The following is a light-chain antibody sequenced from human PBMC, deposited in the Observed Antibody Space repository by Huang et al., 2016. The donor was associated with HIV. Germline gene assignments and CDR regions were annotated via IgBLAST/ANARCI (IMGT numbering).Light chain of an antibody. Sequence: EVVLTQSPSILSLSLGGTGTISCKASQSVGSYVAWYQQRPGQSPILLLYDTSNRAAGIPSRFSGSGSGTDFTLTISGLESEDLGVFYCQQRSTWPLTFGGGTKLA. J-gene: IGKJ4*01. CDR2: DTS. CDR3: QQRSTWPLT. CDR1: QSVGSY. V-gene: IGKV3-11*01.